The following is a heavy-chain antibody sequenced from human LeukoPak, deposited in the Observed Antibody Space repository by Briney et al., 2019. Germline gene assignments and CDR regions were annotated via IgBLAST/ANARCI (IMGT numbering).Heavy chain of an antibody. CDR2: IYSGGST. Sequence: PGGSLRLSCAASGFTVSSNYMSWVRRAPGKGLEWVSVIYSGGSTYYADSVKGRFTISRDNSKNTLYLQMNSLRAEDTAVYYCARAVRGVHVYYYYYMDVWGKGTTVTISS. J-gene: IGHJ6*03. D-gene: IGHD3-10*01. CDR1: GFTVSSNY. CDR3: ARAVRGVHVYYYYYMDV. V-gene: IGHV3-53*01.